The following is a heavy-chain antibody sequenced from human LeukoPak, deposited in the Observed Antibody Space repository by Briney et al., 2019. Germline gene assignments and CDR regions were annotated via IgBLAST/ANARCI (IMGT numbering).Heavy chain of an antibody. CDR1: GGTFSSYA. CDR2: IIPIFGTA. J-gene: IGHJ5*02. V-gene: IGHV1-69*13. Sequence: ASVKVSCKASGGTFSSYAISWVRQAPGQGLEWMGGIIPIFGTANYAQKFQGRVTITADESTSTAYMELSSLRSEDTAVYYCAGNIVVVPASYNWFDPWGQGTLVTVSS. CDR3: AGNIVVVPASYNWFDP. D-gene: IGHD2-2*01.